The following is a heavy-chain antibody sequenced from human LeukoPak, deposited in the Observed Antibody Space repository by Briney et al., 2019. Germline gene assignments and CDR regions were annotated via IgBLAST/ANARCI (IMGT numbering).Heavy chain of an antibody. Sequence: GGSLRLSCAASGFIFTKYWMHWVRQAPGKGLVWVSHVNSAGSATSYADSVKGRFTISRDNAKNTVYLHMNSLRVEDTAVYYCTSFYETNWGQGTLVTVSS. CDR2: VNSAGSAT. J-gene: IGHJ4*02. CDR1: GFIFTKYW. CDR3: TSFYETN. V-gene: IGHV3-74*01. D-gene: IGHD2/OR15-2a*01.